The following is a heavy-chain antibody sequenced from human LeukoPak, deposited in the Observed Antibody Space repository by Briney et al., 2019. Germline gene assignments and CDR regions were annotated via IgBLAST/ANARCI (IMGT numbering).Heavy chain of an antibody. V-gene: IGHV3-7*01. J-gene: IGHJ4*02. CDR3: ARAVSNRHLDY. Sequence: GGSLRLSCADSGFTFSSYWMSWVRQAPGKGLEWVANIKQGGSEKYYVDSVKGRFTISRDNAKNSLYLQMNSLRAEDTAVYYCARAVSNRHLDYWGQGTLVTVSS. CDR2: IKQGGSEK. CDR1: GFTFSSYW. D-gene: IGHD2-2*01.